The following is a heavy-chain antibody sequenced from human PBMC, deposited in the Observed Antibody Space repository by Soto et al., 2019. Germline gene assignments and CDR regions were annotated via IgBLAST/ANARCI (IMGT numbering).Heavy chain of an antibody. D-gene: IGHD3-10*01. CDR1: GYASVSYA. J-gene: IGHJ4*02. Sequence: QVQLVQSGPEMMQPGASVKISCKPSGYASVSYAMHWVRQVHGQVYEWLGWINAGVGGTMYSERVHGRVNITRDTTAKTVYLELNALTSEDTAVYYCAREVPGITSFDSWGQGTLVIVSS. CDR3: AREVPGITSFDS. V-gene: IGHV1-3*01. CDR2: INAGVGGT.